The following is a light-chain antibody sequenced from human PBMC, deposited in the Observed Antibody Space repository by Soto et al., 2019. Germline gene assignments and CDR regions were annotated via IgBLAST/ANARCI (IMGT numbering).Light chain of an antibody. J-gene: IGKJ5*01. CDR2: DAY. CDR3: QQRHMWPIT. V-gene: IGKV3-11*01. CDR1: QSVSSN. Sequence: EIVLTQSPGTLSLSPGERATLSCRASQSVSSNLAWYQQKPGQAPRLLIYDAYNRATGIPPRFSGSGSGTDFTLTISSLEPEDSAVYYCQQRHMWPITFGQGTRLENK.